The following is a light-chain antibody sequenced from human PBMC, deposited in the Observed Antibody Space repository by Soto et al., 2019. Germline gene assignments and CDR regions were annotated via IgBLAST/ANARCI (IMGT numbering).Light chain of an antibody. CDR2: DVT. Sequence: QSALTQPASVSGSPGQSLTISCTGTSSDIGGYDYVSWYQQHPGKAPKLMIYDVTNRPSGISNRFSGSKSGHTASLTISGLQAEDEADYYCSSYTTSSTYVLFGGGTKLTVL. CDR3: SSYTTSSTYVL. V-gene: IGLV2-14*03. CDR1: SSDIGGYDY. J-gene: IGLJ2*01.